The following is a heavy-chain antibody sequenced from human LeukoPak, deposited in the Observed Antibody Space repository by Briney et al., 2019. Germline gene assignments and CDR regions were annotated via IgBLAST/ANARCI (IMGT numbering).Heavy chain of an antibody. J-gene: IGHJ4*02. D-gene: IGHD4-23*01. CDR1: GFTFSSYA. V-gene: IGHV3-23*01. Sequence: GGSLRLSCAAPGFTFSSYAMSWVRQAPGKGLEWVSAISGSGGSTYYADSVKGRFTISRDNSKNTLYLQMNSLRVEDTAVYYCARDMDEDYSGNTLDYWGRGTLVTVSS. CDR2: ISGSGGST. CDR3: ARDMDEDYSGNTLDY.